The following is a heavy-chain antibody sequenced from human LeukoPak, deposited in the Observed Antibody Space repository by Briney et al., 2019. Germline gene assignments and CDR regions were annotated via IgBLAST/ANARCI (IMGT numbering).Heavy chain of an antibody. D-gene: IGHD3-10*01. CDR3: ARGFYGSGNS. CDR2: ISGDGITT. J-gene: IGHJ4*01. V-gene: IGHV3-74*01. CDR1: GFTFSDYW. Sequence: GGSLRLSCAASGFTFSDYWMYWVRQAPGRGPLWVSRISGDGITTYYAGSVKGRFTISRDNAKNTLYLQMHSLRAEDSAVYYCARGFYGSGNSWGHGTLVTVSS.